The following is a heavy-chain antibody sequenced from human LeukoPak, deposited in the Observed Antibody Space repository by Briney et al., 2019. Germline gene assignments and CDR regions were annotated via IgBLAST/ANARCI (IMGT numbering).Heavy chain of an antibody. CDR1: GYTFTSYG. V-gene: IGHV1-18*01. D-gene: IGHD3-22*01. CDR3: ARPLYYDSTGYHQYYFDH. CDR2: ISAYNGNK. Sequence: ASVKVSCKASGYTFTSYGISWVRQAPGQGLEWMGWISAYNGNKNYAQNLQGRVTMTTETSTSTAYMDLRSLRSDDTAVYYCARPLYYDSTGYHQYYFDHWGQGTLVTVSS. J-gene: IGHJ4*02.